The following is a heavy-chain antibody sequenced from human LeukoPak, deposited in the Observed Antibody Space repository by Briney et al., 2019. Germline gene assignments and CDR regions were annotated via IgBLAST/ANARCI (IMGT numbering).Heavy chain of an antibody. CDR2: IWYDGSQR. CDR1: GFTMKNFG. Sequence: GGSLRLSCAVSGFTMKNFGMHWVRQAPGKGLEWVAVIWYDGSQRHYMDSVKGRLTISRDNSNNMLYLQLNSLRAEDTAVYYCAKDLSDNYNLFDYWGQGTLVTVSS. D-gene: IGHD1-1*01. CDR3: AKDLSDNYNLFDY. V-gene: IGHV3-33*06. J-gene: IGHJ4*02.